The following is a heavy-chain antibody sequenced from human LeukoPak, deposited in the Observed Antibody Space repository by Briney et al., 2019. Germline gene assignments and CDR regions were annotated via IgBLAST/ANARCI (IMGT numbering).Heavy chain of an antibody. Sequence: KTSETLSLTCAVYGGSFSGYYWSWIRQPPGKGLEWIGEINHSGSTNYNPSLKSRVTISVDTSKNQFSLKLSSVTAADTAVYYCATRGYSGYGIDYWGQGTLVTVSS. CDR3: ATRGYSGYGIDY. CDR2: INHSGST. V-gene: IGHV4-34*01. CDR1: GGSFSGYY. J-gene: IGHJ4*02. D-gene: IGHD5-12*01.